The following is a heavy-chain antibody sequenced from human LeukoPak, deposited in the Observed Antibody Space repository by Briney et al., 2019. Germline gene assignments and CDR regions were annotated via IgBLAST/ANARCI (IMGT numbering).Heavy chain of an antibody. CDR1: GFSFNFYS. Sequence: GSLRLSCVSSGFSFNFYSVNWVRQAPGKGLEWIGYIYYSGSTNYNPSLKSRVTISVDTSKNQFSLKLSSVTAADTAVYYCARDTGSNYYGSGSRFDYWGQGTLVTVSS. D-gene: IGHD3-10*01. CDR2: IYYSGST. V-gene: IGHV4-59*01. J-gene: IGHJ4*02. CDR3: ARDTGSNYYGSGSRFDY.